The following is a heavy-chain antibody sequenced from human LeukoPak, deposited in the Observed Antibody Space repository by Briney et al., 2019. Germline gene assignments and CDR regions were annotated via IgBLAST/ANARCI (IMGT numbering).Heavy chain of an antibody. CDR2: ISYDGSNK. CDR3: ARDSYGMDV. J-gene: IGHJ6*02. V-gene: IGHV3-30*04. Sequence: QAGGSLGLSCAASGFTFSSYAMHWVRQAPGKGLEWVAVISYDGSNKYYADSVKGRFTISRDNSKNTLYLQMNSLRAEDTAVYYCARDSYGMDVWGQGTTVTVSS. CDR1: GFTFSSYA.